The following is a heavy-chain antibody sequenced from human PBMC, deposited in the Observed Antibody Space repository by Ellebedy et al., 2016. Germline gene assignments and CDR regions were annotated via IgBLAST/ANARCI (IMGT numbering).Heavy chain of an antibody. CDR2: ITSSSSTF. J-gene: IGHJ4*02. D-gene: IGHD2-15*01. CDR1: GFAFSTYS. CDR3: ARAYGGSCYGPAMV. Sequence: GGSLRLSCATSGFAFSTYSMHWARKAPGKGLEWVSYITSSSSTFYYADSVKGRFTISRDNSKNTVYLQMNSLRAEDTAVYHCARAYGGSCYGPAMVWGQGSVVTVSS. V-gene: IGHV3-48*01.